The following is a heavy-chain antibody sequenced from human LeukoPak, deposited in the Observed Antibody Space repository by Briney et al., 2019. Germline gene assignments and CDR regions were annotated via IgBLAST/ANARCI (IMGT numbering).Heavy chain of an antibody. CDR3: ARDNRSGWYPLEDYYGMDV. D-gene: IGHD6-19*01. J-gene: IGHJ6*02. CDR1: GESFSGYY. CDR2: INHSGST. Sequence: ETLSLTCAVYGESFSGYYWSWIRQPPGKGLEWIGEINHSGSTNYNPSLKSRVTISVDTSKNQFSLKLSSVTAADTAVYYCARDNRSGWYPLEDYYGMDVWGQGTTVTVSS. V-gene: IGHV4-34*01.